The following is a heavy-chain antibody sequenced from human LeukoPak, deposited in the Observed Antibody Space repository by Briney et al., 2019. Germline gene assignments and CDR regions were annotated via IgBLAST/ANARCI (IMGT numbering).Heavy chain of an antibody. CDR3: AKDHGAGSYYNHPDY. J-gene: IGHJ4*02. CDR1: GFTFSNYA. Sequence: TGGSLRLSCAASGFTFSNYAMSWVRQAPGKGLEWVSGIGDTGGATFYADSVKGPFTISRDNSKNTLSLQMNSLRAEDTAVYYCAKDHGAGSYYNHPDYWGQGTLVTVSS. V-gene: IGHV3-23*01. D-gene: IGHD3-10*01. CDR2: IGDTGGAT.